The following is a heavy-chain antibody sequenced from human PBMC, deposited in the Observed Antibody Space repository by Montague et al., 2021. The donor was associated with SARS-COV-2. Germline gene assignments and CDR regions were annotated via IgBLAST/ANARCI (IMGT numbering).Heavy chain of an antibody. CDR3: ARSYGTTVVTRAFDY. Sequence: PALVKPTQTLTRTCTFSGFSLSTSGMCVSWIRQPPGKALEWLTLIDWDDDKYYSTSLKTRLTISKDTSKNQVVLTMTNMDPVDTATYYCARSYGTTVVTRAFDYWGQGTLVTVSS. V-gene: IGHV2-70*01. CDR1: GFSLSTSGMC. D-gene: IGHD4-23*01. J-gene: IGHJ4*02. CDR2: IDWDDDK.